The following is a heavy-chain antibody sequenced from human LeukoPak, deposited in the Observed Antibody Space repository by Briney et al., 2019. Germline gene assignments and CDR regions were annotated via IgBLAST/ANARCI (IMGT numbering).Heavy chain of an antibody. V-gene: IGHV1-8*01. CDR2: MNPNSGNT. D-gene: IGHD6-13*01. CDR1: GYTFTSYD. CDR3: AREAGAYYFDY. J-gene: IGHJ4*02. Sequence: ASVKASCKASGYTFTSYDINWVRQATGQGLGWMGWMNPNSGNTGYAQKFQGRVTMTRNTSISTAYMELSSLRSEDTAVYYCAREAGAYYFDYWGQGTLVTVSS.